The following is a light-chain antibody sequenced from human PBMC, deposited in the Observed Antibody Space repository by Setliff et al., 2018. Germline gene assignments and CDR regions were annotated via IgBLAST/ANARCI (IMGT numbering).Light chain of an antibody. CDR2: EFN. CDR3: CSFGGDSVL. V-gene: IGLV2-11*01. Sequence: QSVLTQPRSVSGSPGQSVTIPRTGTTTDVPHFKFVSWYQQYPGKAPKLMLYEFNKRPSGVPDRFSGSKSGNTASLTISGLQTADEADYYCCSFGGDSVLFGGGTK. J-gene: IGLJ3*02. CDR1: TTDVPHFKF.